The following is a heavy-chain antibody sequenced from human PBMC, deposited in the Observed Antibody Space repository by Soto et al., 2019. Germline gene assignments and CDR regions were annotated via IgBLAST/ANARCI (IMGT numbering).Heavy chain of an antibody. CDR2: IFYDGSA. CDR1: GDSVNTADYY. Sequence: QVQLQESGPGLVKPSQTLSLTCTVSGDSVNTADYYWTWIRQSPEKGLEWIVNIFYDGSAHPTPSLNSRVSASVDTSKNQFSLNLFSVTAADTAVYYCARRLRDTASHYYNWFDPWGQGTLVTVSS. V-gene: IGHV4-30-4*01. J-gene: IGHJ5*02. CDR3: ARRLRDTASHYYNWFDP. D-gene: IGHD3-10*01.